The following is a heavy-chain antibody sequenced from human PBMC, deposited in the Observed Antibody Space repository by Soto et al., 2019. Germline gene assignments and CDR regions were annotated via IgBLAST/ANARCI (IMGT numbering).Heavy chain of an antibody. CDR3: AREGGAGTTNWLDP. CDR2: INHSGST. CDR1: GGSISSGGYS. D-gene: IGHD1-7*01. J-gene: IGHJ5*02. Sequence: SETLSLTCAVSGGSISSGGYSWRWIRQPPGKGLEWIGDINHSGSTYYNPSLKSRVTISVDRSKNQFSLNLRSVTAADTAVYYGAREGGAGTTNWLDPWSQRTLVTVSS. V-gene: IGHV4-30-2*01.